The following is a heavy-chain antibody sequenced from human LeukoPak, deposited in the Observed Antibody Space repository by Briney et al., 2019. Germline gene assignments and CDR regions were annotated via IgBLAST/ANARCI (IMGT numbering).Heavy chain of an antibody. V-gene: IGHV3-21*01. CDR1: GFTFSSYS. CDR2: ISSSSSYI. CDR3: ARRGAYYDILTGYYGGAFDI. D-gene: IGHD3-9*01. J-gene: IGHJ3*02. Sequence: GGSLRLSCAASGFTFSSYSMNWVRQAPGKGLEWVSSISSSSSYIYYADSVKGRFTISRDNAKNSLYLQMNSLRAEDTAVYYCARRGAYYDILTGYYGGAFDIWGQGTMVTVSS.